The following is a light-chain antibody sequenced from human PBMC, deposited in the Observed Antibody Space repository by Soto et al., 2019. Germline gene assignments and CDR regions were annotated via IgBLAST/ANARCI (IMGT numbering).Light chain of an antibody. J-gene: IGKJ4*01. V-gene: IGKV3-20*01. Sequence: EIVLTQSPGTLSLSPGERATLSCRASQSVSSSYLAWYQQKPGQAPRLLIYGASSRATGIPDRFSGSGSGTDLTLTISRLEPEHFAVYYCQQYGSSLFGGGTKVEIK. CDR3: QQYGSSL. CDR2: GAS. CDR1: QSVSSSY.